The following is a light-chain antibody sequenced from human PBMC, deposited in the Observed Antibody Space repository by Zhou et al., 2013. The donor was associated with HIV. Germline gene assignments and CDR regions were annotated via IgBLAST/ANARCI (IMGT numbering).Light chain of an antibody. CDR3: LQDHDYPLT. V-gene: IGKV1-5*03. CDR1: HPISNW. Sequence: DIQMTQSPSVLSASVGERVTITCRASHPISNWLAWYHQKPGEAPRLLLYKASTLQSGVPSRFSGSGSGTQFTLTISGLQAEDFATYYCLQDHDYPLTFGGGTRVEIK. CDR2: KAS. J-gene: IGKJ4*01.